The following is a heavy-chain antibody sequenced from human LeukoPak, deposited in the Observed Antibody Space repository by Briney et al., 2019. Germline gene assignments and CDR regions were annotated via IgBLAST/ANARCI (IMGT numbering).Heavy chain of an antibody. CDR1: GGYISIYY. J-gene: IGHJ3*02. CDR3: ARPVAGTVDAFDI. D-gene: IGHD6-19*01. CDR2: IYYSGST. Sequence: SETLSLTCTVSGGYISIYYWSWIRPPPGKGLEWMGYIYYSGSTNYNPSLKSRVTISVDTSKNQFSLKLSSVTAADTDVFYCARPVAGTVDAFDIWGQGTMVTVSS. V-gene: IGHV4-59*08.